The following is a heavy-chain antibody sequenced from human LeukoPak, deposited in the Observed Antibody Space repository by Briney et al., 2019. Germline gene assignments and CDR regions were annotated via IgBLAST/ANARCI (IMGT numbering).Heavy chain of an antibody. CDR3: ARDCSSTSCYLDY. J-gene: IGHJ4*02. CDR2: ISAYNGNT. D-gene: IGHD2-2*01. CDR1: GYTFSSYG. V-gene: IGHV1-18*01. Sequence: ASVKVSCKASGYTFSSYGISWVRQAPGQGLERMGWISAYNGNTNYAQKLQGRVTMTTDTSTNTAYMELRSLRSDDTAVYYCARDCSSTSCYLDYWGQGTLVTVSS.